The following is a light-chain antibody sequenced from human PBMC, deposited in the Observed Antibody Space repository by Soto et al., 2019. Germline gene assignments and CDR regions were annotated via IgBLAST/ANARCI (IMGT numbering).Light chain of an antibody. CDR3: QKYGSAPS. CDR2: DTS. V-gene: IGKV3D-20*01. J-gene: IGKJ1*01. CDR1: QRVSGGF. Sequence: DIVLTQSPATLSLSPGERVTLYCGASQRVSGGFLAWYQHKPGLAPRLILYDTSFRATGVPDRFSGSGSGTHFTLTISRPDPEDFAVYYCQKYGSAPSFGQGTKVDIK.